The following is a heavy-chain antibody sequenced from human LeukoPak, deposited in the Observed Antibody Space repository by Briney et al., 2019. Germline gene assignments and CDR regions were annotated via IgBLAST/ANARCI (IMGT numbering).Heavy chain of an antibody. CDR1: GGSISSYY. CDR2: IYYSGST. D-gene: IGHD3-10*01. V-gene: IGHV4-59*01. CDR3: ARDQDGSGSYNIVY. Sequence: KASETLSLTCTVSGGSISSYYWSWIRQPPGKGLEWIGYIYYSGSTNYNPSLKSRVTISVDTSKDQFSLKLSSVTAADTAVYYCARDQDGSGSYNIVYWGQGTLVTVSS. J-gene: IGHJ4*02.